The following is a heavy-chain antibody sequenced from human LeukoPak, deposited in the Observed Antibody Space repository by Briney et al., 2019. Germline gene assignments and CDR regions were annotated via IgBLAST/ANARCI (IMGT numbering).Heavy chain of an antibody. CDR1: GFTFSSYG. CDR2: IWYDGSNK. D-gene: IGHD3-3*01. J-gene: IGHJ4*02. CDR3: ARESLEWSLSSCFDY. Sequence: GRSLRLSCAASGFTFSSYGMHWVRQAPGRGLEWVAVIWYDGSNKYYADSVKGRFTISRDNSKNTLYLQMNSLRAEDTAVYYCARESLEWSLSSCFDYWGQGTLVTVSS. V-gene: IGHV3-33*01.